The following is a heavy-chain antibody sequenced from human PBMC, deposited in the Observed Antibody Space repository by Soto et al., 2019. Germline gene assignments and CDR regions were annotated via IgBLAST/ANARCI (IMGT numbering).Heavy chain of an antibody. CDR3: ARGDGVPRDDAFDI. J-gene: IGHJ3*02. D-gene: IGHD3-10*01. CDR1: GGSISSGGYY. CDR2: IYYSGST. Sequence: QVQLQESGPGLVKPSQTLSLTCTVSGGSISSGGYYWSWIRQHPGKGLEWIGYIYYSGSTYYNPSLKTRVTISVDTSKNQFSPKLSSVTAADTAVYYCARGDGVPRDDAFDIWGQGTMVTVSS. V-gene: IGHV4-31*03.